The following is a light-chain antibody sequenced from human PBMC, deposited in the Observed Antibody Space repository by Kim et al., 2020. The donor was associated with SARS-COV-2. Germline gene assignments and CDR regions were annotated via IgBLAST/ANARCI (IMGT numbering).Light chain of an antibody. CDR3: QQYYTTRT. Sequence: RATINCKSSQGLLYSSNNKNYLAWYQQKPGQPPKLLIYWASTRESGVPDRFSGTGSGTDFTLTISSLQAEDVAVYYCQQYYTTRTFGQGTKVDIK. CDR2: WAS. V-gene: IGKV4-1*01. CDR1: QGLLYSSNNKNY. J-gene: IGKJ1*01.